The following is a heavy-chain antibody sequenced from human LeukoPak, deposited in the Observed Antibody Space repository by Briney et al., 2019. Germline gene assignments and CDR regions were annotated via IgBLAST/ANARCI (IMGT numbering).Heavy chain of an antibody. CDR3: ARGISSSWTRYYYYGMDV. CDR2: INHSGST. V-gene: IGHV4-34*01. D-gene: IGHD6-13*01. CDR1: GGSFSGYY. J-gene: IGHJ6*02. Sequence: SSETLSLTCAVYGGSFSGYYWSWIRQPPGKGLEWIGEINHSGSTNYNPSLNSRVTISVDTSKNQFSLKLSSVTAADTAVYYCARGISSSWTRYYYYGMDVWGQGTTVTVSS.